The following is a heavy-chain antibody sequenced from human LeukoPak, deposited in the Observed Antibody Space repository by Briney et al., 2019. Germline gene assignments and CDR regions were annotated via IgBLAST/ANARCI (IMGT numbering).Heavy chain of an antibody. CDR1: GFTFSDYY. D-gene: IGHD5-12*01. V-gene: IGHV3-11*04. Sequence: KSGGSLRLSCAASGFTFSDYYMSWIRQAPGKRLEWVSYISSSGSTIYYADSVKGRFTISRDNAKNSLYLQMNSLRAEDTAVYYCARDYSGYDSYYMDVWGKGTTVTVSS. J-gene: IGHJ6*03. CDR3: ARDYSGYDSYYMDV. CDR2: ISSSGSTI.